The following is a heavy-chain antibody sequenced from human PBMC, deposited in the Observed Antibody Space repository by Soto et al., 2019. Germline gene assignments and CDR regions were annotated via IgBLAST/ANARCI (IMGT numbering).Heavy chain of an antibody. D-gene: IGHD1-1*01. J-gene: IGHJ5*02. CDR3: AHRPPERGLATFDP. CDR1: GFSLSTSGVA. CDR2: IYWDDDK. V-gene: IGHV2-5*02. Sequence: QITLKESGTTLVKPTQTLTLTCTFSGFSLSTSGVAVGWIRQPPGKALEWLALIYWDDDKRYSPSLKSRLTITKDTSKNQVVLTTTNMDPVDTATYYCAHRPPERGLATFDPWGQGTLVTVSS.